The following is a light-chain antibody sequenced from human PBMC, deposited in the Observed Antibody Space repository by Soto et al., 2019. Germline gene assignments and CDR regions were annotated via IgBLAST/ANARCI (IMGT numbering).Light chain of an antibody. CDR3: QQSYITPRT. CDR1: HSFGSY. CDR2: AAS. V-gene: IGKV1-39*01. Sequence: DIQMTQSPSSLWASVGDRVTITCRASHSFGSYLNWYQQQPGIAPKFLIYAASSLHSVVPPRFSGSGAGTDFTLTISNLQPEDVATYYCQQSYITPRTFGQGTKVDIK. J-gene: IGKJ1*01.